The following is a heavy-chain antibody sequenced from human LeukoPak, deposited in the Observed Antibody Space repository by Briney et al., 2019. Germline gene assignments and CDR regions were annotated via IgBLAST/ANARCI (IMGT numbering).Heavy chain of an antibody. J-gene: IGHJ4*02. CDR2: INHSGST. Sequence: PSETLSLTCAVYGGSFSGYYWSWIRQPPGKGLEWIGEINHSGSTNYNPSLKSRVTISVDTSKNQFSLKLSSVTAADTAAYYCARGYDYPDYWGQGTLVTVSS. D-gene: IGHD4/OR15-4a*01. V-gene: IGHV4-34*01. CDR3: ARGYDYPDY. CDR1: GGSFSGYY.